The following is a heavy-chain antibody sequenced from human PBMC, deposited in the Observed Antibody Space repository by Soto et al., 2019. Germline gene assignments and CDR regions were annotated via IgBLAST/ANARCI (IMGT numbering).Heavy chain of an antibody. Sequence: QVQLVQSGAEVKKPGSSVKVSCKASGGTFSSYAISWVRQAPGQGLEWMGGIIPIFGTANYAKKFQGRVTITADESTSTAYMELSSLRSEDTAVYYCARDEGYVWGSYRHEGVWGQGTLVTVSS. V-gene: IGHV1-69*01. D-gene: IGHD3-16*02. CDR1: GGTFSSYA. J-gene: IGHJ4*02. CDR2: IIPIFGTA. CDR3: ARDEGYVWGSYRHEGV.